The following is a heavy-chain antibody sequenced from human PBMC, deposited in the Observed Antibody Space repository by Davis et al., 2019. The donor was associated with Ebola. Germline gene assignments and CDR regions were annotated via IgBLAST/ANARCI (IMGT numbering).Heavy chain of an antibody. CDR2: MWYDGSNK. J-gene: IGHJ2*01. Sequence: GESLKISCAASGFTFRTYGMHWVRQAPGKGLEGMAVMWYDGSNKYYADSVKGRFTISRDNSKNTLYLQMNSLRAEDTAVYYCARDRSTATPHWYFDLWGRGTLVTVSS. CDR1: GFTFRTYG. CDR3: ARDRSTATPHWYFDL. D-gene: IGHD5-18*01. V-gene: IGHV3-33*01.